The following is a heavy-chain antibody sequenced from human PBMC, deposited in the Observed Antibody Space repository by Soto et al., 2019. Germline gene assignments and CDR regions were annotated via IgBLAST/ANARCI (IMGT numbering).Heavy chain of an antibody. Sequence: SETLSLTCTVSGGSISSYYWSWIRQPPGKGLEWIGYIYYSGSTNYNPSLKSRVTISVDTSKNQFSLKLSSVTAADTAVYYCASSYYDSSGYYPYYFDYWGQGALVTVSS. CDR1: GGSISSYY. CDR2: IYYSGST. J-gene: IGHJ4*02. V-gene: IGHV4-59*01. CDR3: ASSYYDSSGYYPYYFDY. D-gene: IGHD3-22*01.